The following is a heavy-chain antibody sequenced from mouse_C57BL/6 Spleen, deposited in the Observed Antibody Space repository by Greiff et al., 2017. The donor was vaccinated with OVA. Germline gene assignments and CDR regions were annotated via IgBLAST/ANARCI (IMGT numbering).Heavy chain of an antibody. CDR3: ARRTFYFDD. Sequence: VQLQQPGAELVRPGSSVKLSCKASGYTFTSYWMDWVKQRPGQGLEWIGNIYPSDSETHYNQKFKDKATLTVDKSSSKAYMQLSSLTSEDSAVYDCARRTFYFDDWGQGTTLTVSS. V-gene: IGHV1-61*01. CDR2: IYPSDSET. J-gene: IGHJ2*01. CDR1: GYTFTSYW.